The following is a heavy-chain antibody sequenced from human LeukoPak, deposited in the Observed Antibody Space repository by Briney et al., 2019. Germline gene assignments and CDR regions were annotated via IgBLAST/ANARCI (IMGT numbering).Heavy chain of an antibody. CDR1: GFTFSSYS. Sequence: AGGSLRLSCAASGFTFSSYSMSWVRQAPGKGLEWVGNIKQDGSETKSVDSVEGRFTISRDNAKNSLYLQMDSLRAEDTAMYYCARGDGYYYNFDDWGQGTLVTVSS. CDR3: ARGDGYYYNFDD. J-gene: IGHJ4*02. D-gene: IGHD5-24*01. V-gene: IGHV3-7*04. CDR2: IKQDGSET.